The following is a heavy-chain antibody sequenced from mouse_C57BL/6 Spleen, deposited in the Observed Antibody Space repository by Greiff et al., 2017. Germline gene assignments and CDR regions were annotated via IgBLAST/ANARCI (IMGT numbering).Heavy chain of an antibody. CDR1: GFTFSDYG. D-gene: IGHD3-3*01. V-gene: IGHV5-17*01. J-gene: IGHJ1*03. Sequence: EVMLVESGGGLVKPGGSLKLSCAASGFTFSDYGMHWVRQAPEKGLEWVAYISSGSSTIYYADTVKGRFTISRDNAKNTLFLQMTSLRFEDTAMYYCARAGTYWYFDVWGTGTTVTVSS. CDR3: ARAGTYWYFDV. CDR2: ISSGSSTI.